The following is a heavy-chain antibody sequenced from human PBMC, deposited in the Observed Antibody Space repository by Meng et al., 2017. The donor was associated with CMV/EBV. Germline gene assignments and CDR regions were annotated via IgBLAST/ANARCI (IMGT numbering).Heavy chain of an antibody. V-gene: IGHV1-69*05. D-gene: IGHD1-26*01. J-gene: IGHJ6*02. CDR1: GGTFSSYA. CDR2: IIPIFGTA. CDR3: ARDRRGSYSYYYGRDV. Sequence: SVKVSCKASGGTFSSYAISWVRQAPGQGLEWMGGIIPIFGTANYAQKFQGRVTITTDESTSTAYMELSSLRSEDTAVYYCARDRRGSYSYYYGRDVWGQGTTVTVSS.